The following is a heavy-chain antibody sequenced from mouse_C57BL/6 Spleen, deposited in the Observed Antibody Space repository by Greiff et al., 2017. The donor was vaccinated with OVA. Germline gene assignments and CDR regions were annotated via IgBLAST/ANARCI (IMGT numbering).Heavy chain of an antibody. CDR3: ARRGIYDGYYGGYFDV. V-gene: IGHV1-82*01. D-gene: IGHD2-3*01. Sequence: VQLVESGPELVKPGASVKISCKASGYAFSSSWMNWVKQRPGKGLEWIGRIYPGDGDTNYNGKFKGKATLTADKSSSTAYMQLSSLTSEDSAVYFCARRGIYDGYYGGYFDVWGTGTTVTVSS. CDR2: IYPGDGDT. J-gene: IGHJ1*03. CDR1: GYAFSSSW.